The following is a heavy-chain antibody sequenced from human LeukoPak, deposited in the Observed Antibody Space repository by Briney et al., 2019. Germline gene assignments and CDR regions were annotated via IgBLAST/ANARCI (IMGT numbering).Heavy chain of an antibody. D-gene: IGHD3-3*01. CDR1: GFTFSSYT. CDR2: ISGSGGST. CDR3: AKDAHYDFWSGYLLFDP. V-gene: IGHV3-23*01. J-gene: IGHJ5*02. Sequence: GGSLRLSCAASGFTFSSYTMGWVRQAPGKGLEWVSAISGSGGSTYYADSVKGRFTISRDNSKNTLYLQMNSLRAEDTAVYYCAKDAHYDFWSGYLLFDPWGQGTLVTVSS.